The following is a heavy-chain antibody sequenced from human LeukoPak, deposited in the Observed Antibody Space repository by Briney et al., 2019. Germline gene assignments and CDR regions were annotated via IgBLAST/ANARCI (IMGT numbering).Heavy chain of an antibody. CDR1: GFILSSCW. CDR3: ATLKAAVTIFDN. J-gene: IGHJ4*02. CDR2: IKEDGSEK. Sequence: GGSLRLSCAASGFILSSCWVSWVRQAPGKGLEGVASIKEDGSEKKHVDSVKGRFTISRDNAENSLYLQMNSLRAEDTAVYYCATLKAAVTIFDNWGQGTLVTVSS. V-gene: IGHV3-7*01. D-gene: IGHD4-17*01.